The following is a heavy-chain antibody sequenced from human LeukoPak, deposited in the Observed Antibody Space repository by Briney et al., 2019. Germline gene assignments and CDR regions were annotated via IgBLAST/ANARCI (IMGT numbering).Heavy chain of an antibody. V-gene: IGHV3-21*01. CDR1: GFTFSSYS. CDR3: ARDLTSSNWFDP. CDR2: ITSDSRYM. J-gene: IGHJ5*02. Sequence: GGSLRLSCAASGFTFSSYSMNWVRQAPGKGLEWVSSITSDSRYMYYADSVKGRFTISRDNAKNSLYLQMNSLRAEDTAVYYCARDLTSSNWFDPWGQGTLVTVSS. D-gene: IGHD3-9*01.